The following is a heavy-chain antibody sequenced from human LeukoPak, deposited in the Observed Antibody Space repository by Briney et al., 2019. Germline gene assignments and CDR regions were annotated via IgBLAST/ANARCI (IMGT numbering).Heavy chain of an antibody. J-gene: IGHJ6*03. D-gene: IGHD2-2*01. CDR3: AREDIVVVPAAMDYYYYYYMDV. CDR2: IKQDGSEK. Sequence: PGGSLRLSCAASGFTFSSYWMSWVRQAPGKGLEWVANIKQDGSEKYYVDSVKGRFTISRDNAKNTLYLQMNSLRAEDTAVYYCAREDIVVVPAAMDYYYYYYMDVWGKGTTVTVSS. CDR1: GFTFSSYW. V-gene: IGHV3-7*01.